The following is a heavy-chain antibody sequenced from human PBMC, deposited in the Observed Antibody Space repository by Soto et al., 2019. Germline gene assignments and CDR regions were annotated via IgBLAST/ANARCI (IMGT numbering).Heavy chain of an antibody. CDR3: AKDLGEGGWLRGEYFDY. D-gene: IGHD5-12*01. V-gene: IGHV3-30*18. Sequence: GGSLRLSCAASGFTFSSYGMHWVRQAPGKGLEWVAVISYDGSNKYYADSVKGRFTISRDNSKNTLYLQMNSLRAEDTAVYYCAKDLGEGGWLRGEYFDYWGQGTLVTVSS. J-gene: IGHJ4*02. CDR2: ISYDGSNK. CDR1: GFTFSSYG.